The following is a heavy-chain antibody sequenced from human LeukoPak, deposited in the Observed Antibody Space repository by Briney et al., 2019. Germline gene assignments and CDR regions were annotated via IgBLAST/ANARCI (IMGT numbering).Heavy chain of an antibody. Sequence: SETLSLTCAVYGGSFSGYYWSWIRQPPGKGLEWIGEINHSGSTNYNPSLKSRITISLDMSKNQYSLKLSSVTAADTAVYYCARDLKFFDIDYWGQGILVTVSS. CDR3: ARDLKFFDIDY. V-gene: IGHV4-34*01. D-gene: IGHD3/OR15-3a*01. CDR1: GGSFSGYY. J-gene: IGHJ4*02. CDR2: INHSGST.